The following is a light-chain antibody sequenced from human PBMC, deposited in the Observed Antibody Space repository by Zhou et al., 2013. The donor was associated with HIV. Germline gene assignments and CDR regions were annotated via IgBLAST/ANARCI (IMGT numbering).Light chain of an antibody. V-gene: IGKV3-15*01. J-gene: IGKJ2*04. CDR1: QSVSRN. CDR3: QQYNNWPPSS. Sequence: EIVMTQSPATLSVSPGERATLSCRASQSVSRNLAWYQQKPGQGPRLLIYAASTRATGIPARFSGSASGTEFTLTISNLQSEDFAVYYCQQYNNWPPSSFGQGTKLEIK. CDR2: AAS.